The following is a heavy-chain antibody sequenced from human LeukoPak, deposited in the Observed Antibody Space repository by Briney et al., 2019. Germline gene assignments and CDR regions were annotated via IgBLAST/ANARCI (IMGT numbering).Heavy chain of an antibody. CDR2: IYSSGST. Sequence: SETLSLTCTVSGSSISGSGYYWGWIRQPPGKGHEWIGSIYSSGSTYYNASLQSRVTISVDTSKNQFSLKLSSVTAADTAVYYCARGGRYDILTGYFAWGQGTLVTVSS. CDR3: ARGGRYDILTGYFA. D-gene: IGHD3-9*01. V-gene: IGHV4-39*07. CDR1: GSSISGSGYY. J-gene: IGHJ5*02.